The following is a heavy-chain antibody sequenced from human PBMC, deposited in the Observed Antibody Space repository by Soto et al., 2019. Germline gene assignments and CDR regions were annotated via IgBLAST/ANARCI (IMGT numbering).Heavy chain of an antibody. V-gene: IGHV4-59*11. CDR2: IYYRGTT. Sequence: QVQLQESGPGLVKPSETLSLTCSVSGVSTSNHYWTWIRKPPGQGPEWIGCIYYRGTTNYNASCTSPVTISVDTSKNPFSLKLTSVTTADTAVYYCARGGGSPYHDHEFDYWGQGILVTVSS. CDR3: ARGGGSPYHDHEFDY. D-gene: IGHD2-2*01. CDR1: GVSTSNHY. J-gene: IGHJ4*02.